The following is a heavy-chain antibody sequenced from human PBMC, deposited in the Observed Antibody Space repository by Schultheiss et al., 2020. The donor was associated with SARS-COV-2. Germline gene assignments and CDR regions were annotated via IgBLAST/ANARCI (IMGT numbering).Heavy chain of an antibody. J-gene: IGHJ4*02. V-gene: IGHV3-48*02. D-gene: IGHD3-3*01. Sequence: GESLKISCAASGFTFSSYSMNWVRQAPGKGLEWVSYISSSSSTIYYADSVKGRFTISRDNAKNSLYLQMNSLRDEDTAVYYCATRALRFLEWLPLDYWGQGTLVTVSS. CDR2: ISSSSSTI. CDR1: GFTFSSYS. CDR3: ATRALRFLEWLPLDY.